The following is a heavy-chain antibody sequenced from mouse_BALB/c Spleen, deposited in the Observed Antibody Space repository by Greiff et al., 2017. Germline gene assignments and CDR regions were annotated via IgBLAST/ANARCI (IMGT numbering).Heavy chain of an antibody. Sequence: EVQLQESGPGLVKPSQSLSLTCSVTGYSITSGYYWNWIRQFPGNKLEWMGYISYDGSNNYNPSLKNRISITRDTSKNQFFLKLNSVTTEDTATYYCARDGYYHAMDYWGQGTSVTVSS. D-gene: IGHD2-2*01. V-gene: IGHV3-6*02. J-gene: IGHJ4*01. CDR3: ARDGYYHAMDY. CDR2: ISYDGSN. CDR1: GYSITSGYY.